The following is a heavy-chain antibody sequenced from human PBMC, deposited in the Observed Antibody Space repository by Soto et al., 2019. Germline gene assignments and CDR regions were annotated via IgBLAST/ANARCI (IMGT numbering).Heavy chain of an antibody. CDR3: ARGRKTVVVPAAIRGYYYYGMDV. CDR2: IIPIFGTA. J-gene: IGHJ6*02. CDR1: GGTFSSYA. D-gene: IGHD2-2*02. Sequence: QVQLVQSGAEVKKPGSSVKVSCKASGGTFSSYAISWVRQAPGQGLEWMGGIIPIFGTANYAQKFQGRVTITADESTSRAYMELSSLGSEDTAVYYCARGRKTVVVPAAIRGYYYYGMDVWGQGTTVTVSS. V-gene: IGHV1-69*01.